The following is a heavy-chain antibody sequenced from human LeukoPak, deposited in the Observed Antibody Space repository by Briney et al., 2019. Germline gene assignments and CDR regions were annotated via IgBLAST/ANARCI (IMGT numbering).Heavy chain of an antibody. V-gene: IGHV3-23*01. CDR3: ASTDGDYYHYYYYYMDV. Sequence: GGSLRLSCSASGFTFTNYGMSWVRQAPGKGLEWVSGLSGSGDGQFYADSVEGRFTISRDISKNIWYRQMDSLRAEDTAIYYCASTDGDYYHYYYYYMDVWGNGTTVTVSS. CDR1: GFTFTNYG. J-gene: IGHJ6*03. D-gene: IGHD4-17*01. CDR2: LSGSGDGQ.